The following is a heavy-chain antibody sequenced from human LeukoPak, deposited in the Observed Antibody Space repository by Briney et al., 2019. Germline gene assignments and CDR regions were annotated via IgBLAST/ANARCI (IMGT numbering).Heavy chain of an antibody. J-gene: IGHJ6*02. Sequence: SVKVSCKASGGTFSSYAISWVRQAPGQGLEWMGGIIPIFGTANYAQKFQGRVTITADESTSTAYMELRSLRSDDTAVYYCARDCVLHQYPAGAYYYYGMDVWGQGTTVTVSS. D-gene: IGHD2-2*02. V-gene: IGHV1-69*13. CDR3: ARDCVLHQYPAGAYYYYGMDV. CDR1: GGTFSSYA. CDR2: IIPIFGTA.